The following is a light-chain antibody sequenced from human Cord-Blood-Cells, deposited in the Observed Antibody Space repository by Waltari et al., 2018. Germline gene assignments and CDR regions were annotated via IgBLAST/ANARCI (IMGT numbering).Light chain of an antibody. CDR3: SSYTSSSTLV. CDR2: DVS. V-gene: IGLV2-14*03. J-gene: IGLJ3*02. Sequence: QSALTQPASVSGSPGQPITISCTGTSSDVGGYNYVSWYQHNPGKAPKLMIYDVSHRPSGVSNRFSGSKSGNTASLTISGLQAEDEAYYYCSSYTSSSTLVFGGGTKLTVL. CDR1: SSDVGGYNY.